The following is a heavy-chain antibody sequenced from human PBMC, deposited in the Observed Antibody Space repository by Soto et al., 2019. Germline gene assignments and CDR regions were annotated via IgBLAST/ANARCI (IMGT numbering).Heavy chain of an antibody. D-gene: IGHD3-9*01. CDR2: IYSGGST. CDR1: GFTVSSNY. J-gene: IGHJ4*02. V-gene: IGHV3-53*01. Sequence: GGSLRLSCAASGFTVSSNYMSWVRQAPGKGLEWVSVIYSGGSTYYADSVKGRFTISRDNSKNTLYLQMNSLRAEDTAVYYCARESGILTGYYRVYYFDYWGQGTLVTVSS. CDR3: ARESGILTGYYRVYYFDY.